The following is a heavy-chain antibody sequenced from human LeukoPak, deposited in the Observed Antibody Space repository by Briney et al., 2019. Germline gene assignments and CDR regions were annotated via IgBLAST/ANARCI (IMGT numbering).Heavy chain of an antibody. CDR1: GFTFSSYG. CDR3: ARELPNYYDSSGYRGNFDY. Sequence: GGSLRLSCAASGFTFSSYGMHWVRQAPGKGLEWVAVISYDGSNKYYADSVKGRFTISRDNSKNTLYLQMNSLRAEDTAVYYCARELPNYYDSSGYRGNFDYWGQGTLVTVSS. D-gene: IGHD3-22*01. J-gene: IGHJ4*02. V-gene: IGHV3-30*03. CDR2: ISYDGSNK.